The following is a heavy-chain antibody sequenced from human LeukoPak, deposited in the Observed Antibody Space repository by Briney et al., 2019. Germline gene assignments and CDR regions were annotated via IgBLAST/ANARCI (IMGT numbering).Heavy chain of an antibody. Sequence: SVKVSCKASGGTFRNYAISWVRQAPGQGLEWMGGIIPIFGTADYAQKFQGRVTITADESTSTAYMELSSLRAEDTAVYYCARDLIGSRSSSSGAWDYWGQGTLVTVSS. D-gene: IGHD2-2*01. CDR2: IIPIFGTA. J-gene: IGHJ4*02. CDR3: ARDLIGSRSSSSGAWDY. CDR1: GGTFRNYA. V-gene: IGHV1-69*13.